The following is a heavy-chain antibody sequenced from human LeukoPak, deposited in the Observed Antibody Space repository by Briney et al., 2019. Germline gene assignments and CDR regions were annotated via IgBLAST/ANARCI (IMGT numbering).Heavy chain of an antibody. V-gene: IGHV3-7*01. Sequence: GGSLRLSCAASGFPFSSYWMAWVRQAPGKGLEWVASIKQDGGETFYVDSVKGRFTISRDNAKNSLYLQMNSLRAEDTAVYYCAREESEGFDYWGQGTLVTVSS. J-gene: IGHJ4*02. CDR1: GFPFSSYW. CDR3: AREESEGFDY. CDR2: IKQDGGET. D-gene: IGHD1-14*01.